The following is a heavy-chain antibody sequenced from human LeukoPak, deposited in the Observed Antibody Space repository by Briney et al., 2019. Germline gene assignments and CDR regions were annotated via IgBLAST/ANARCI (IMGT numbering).Heavy chain of an antibody. CDR1: GYTFTGYY. Sequence: GASVKVSCKASGYTFTGYYMHWVRQAPGQGLEWMGWINPNSGGTNYAQKFQDRVTMTRDTSISTAYMELSRLRSDDTAVYYCARDLLGVTIFGVGPLYYFDYWGQGTLVTVSS. CDR3: ARDLLGVTIFGVGPLYYFDY. V-gene: IGHV1-2*02. D-gene: IGHD3-3*01. J-gene: IGHJ4*02. CDR2: INPNSGGT.